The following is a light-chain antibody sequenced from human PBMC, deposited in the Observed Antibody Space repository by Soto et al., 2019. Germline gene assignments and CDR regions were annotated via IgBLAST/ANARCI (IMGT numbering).Light chain of an antibody. Sequence: QSVLTQPASVSGSPGQSITISCTGSTSNVGGHNYVSWYQQHAGKAPQLMIYEVSNRPSGVSNRFSGSKSGNTASLTISGLQAEDEADYYCSSYSSSSTLVFGTGTKVTVL. CDR1: TSNVGGHNY. CDR3: SSYSSSSTLV. J-gene: IGLJ1*01. CDR2: EVS. V-gene: IGLV2-14*01.